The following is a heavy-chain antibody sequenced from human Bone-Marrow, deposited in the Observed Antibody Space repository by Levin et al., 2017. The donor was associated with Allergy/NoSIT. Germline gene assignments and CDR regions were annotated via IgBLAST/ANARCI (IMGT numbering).Heavy chain of an antibody. CDR2: IEGEGTRT. J-gene: IGHJ4*02. Sequence: HSGGSLRLSCEASGFTFSAFWMHWVRQVPGKGLEWISRIEGEGTRTNYADSVKGRFTISRDNAKNTLFLQMSSLRVEDTAVYYCARDGGTESMPYWAQGTLVTVSS. CDR1: GFTFSAFW. CDR3: ARDGGTESMPY. V-gene: IGHV3-74*01. D-gene: IGHD1-26*01.